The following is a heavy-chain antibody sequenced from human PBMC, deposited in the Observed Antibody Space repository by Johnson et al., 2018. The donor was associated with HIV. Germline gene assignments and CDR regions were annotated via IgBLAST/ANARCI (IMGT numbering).Heavy chain of an antibody. Sequence: QVQLVESGGGVVRPGGSLRLSCAASGFTFDDYGMSWVRQAPGKGLEWVAFIVYDGSKKYYADSVKGRFTISRDNSKNTLYLQMNSLRAEDTAVYYCAREGQEFNDAFDIWGQGTMVTVSS. CDR2: IVYDGSKK. D-gene: IGHD3-10*01. CDR3: AREGQEFNDAFDI. J-gene: IGHJ3*02. CDR1: GFTFDDYG. V-gene: IGHV3-30*02.